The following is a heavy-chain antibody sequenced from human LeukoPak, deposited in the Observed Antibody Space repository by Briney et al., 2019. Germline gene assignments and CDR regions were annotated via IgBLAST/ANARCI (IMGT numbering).Heavy chain of an antibody. CDR2: IYYSGST. CDR3: ASSYGEEHMDV. Sequence: PSETLSLTCTVSGGSISSSSYYWGWIRQPPGKGLEWIGSIYYSGSTYYNPSLKSRVTISVDTSKNQFSLNLNSVSAADTAVYYCASSYGEEHMDVWGKGTTVTVSS. V-gene: IGHV4-39*07. CDR1: GGSISSSSYY. J-gene: IGHJ6*03. D-gene: IGHD4-17*01.